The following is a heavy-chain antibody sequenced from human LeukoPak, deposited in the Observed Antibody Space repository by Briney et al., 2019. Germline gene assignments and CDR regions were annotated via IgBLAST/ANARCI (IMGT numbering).Heavy chain of an antibody. CDR3: ARGATYAYYFDY. Sequence: RGSLRLSCAASGFTFSDYYMSWIRQAPGKGLEWVSYISSGGSTIDYADSVKGRFTISRDNAKNSLYLQMNSLRAEDTAVYYCARGATYAYYFDYWGQGILVTVSS. D-gene: IGHD4-17*01. J-gene: IGHJ4*02. CDR2: ISSGGSTI. CDR1: GFTFSDYY. V-gene: IGHV3-11*04.